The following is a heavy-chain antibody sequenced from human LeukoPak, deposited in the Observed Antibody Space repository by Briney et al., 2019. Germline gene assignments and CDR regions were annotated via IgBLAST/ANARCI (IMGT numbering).Heavy chain of an antibody. V-gene: IGHV4-59*11. CDR2: IYYSGST. J-gene: IGHJ4*02. Sequence: SETLSLTCTVSGGSISSHYWSWIRQPPGKGLEWIGYIYYSGSTNYNPSLKSRVTISVDTYKNQFSLKLSSVTAADTAVYYCARASHDYGDYADYWGQGTLVTVSS. D-gene: IGHD4-17*01. CDR1: GGSISSHY. CDR3: ARASHDYGDYADY.